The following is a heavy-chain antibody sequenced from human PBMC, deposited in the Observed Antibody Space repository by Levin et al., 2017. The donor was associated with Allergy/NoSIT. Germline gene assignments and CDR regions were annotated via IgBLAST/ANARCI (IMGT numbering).Heavy chain of an antibody. V-gene: IGHV3-23*01. D-gene: IGHD6-13*01. CDR2: ISGSGGST. CDR3: AARIAAAGGGVYAFDI. Sequence: GGSLRLSCAASGFTFSSYAMSWVRQAPGRGLEWVSAISGSGGSTYYADSVKGRFTISRDNSKNTLYLQMNSLRAEDTAVYYCAARIAAAGGGVYAFDIWGQGTMVTVSS. J-gene: IGHJ3*02. CDR1: GFTFSSYA.